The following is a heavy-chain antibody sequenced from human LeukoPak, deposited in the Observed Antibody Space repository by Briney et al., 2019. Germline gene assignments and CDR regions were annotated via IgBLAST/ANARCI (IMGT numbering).Heavy chain of an antibody. CDR2: FSGGGVST. CDR3: AKETRWAFFDY. Sequence: GGSLRLSCAASGFTFSSYAMSWVRQAPGEGLEWVSAFSGGGVSTYYADSVKGRFTISRDNSKNTLYLQMNSLRAEDTAVYYCAKETRWAFFDYWGQGTLVTVSS. J-gene: IGHJ4*02. D-gene: IGHD1-26*01. CDR1: GFTFSSYA. V-gene: IGHV3-23*01.